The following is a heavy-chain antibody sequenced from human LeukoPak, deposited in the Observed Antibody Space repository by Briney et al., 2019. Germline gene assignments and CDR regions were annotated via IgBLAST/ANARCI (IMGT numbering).Heavy chain of an antibody. J-gene: IGHJ3*02. D-gene: IGHD3-10*01. Sequence: GESLKISCEGSGYSFTNYWLGWVRQMPGKGLEWMGIIYPGDSDTRYSPSLQGQVTISADKSISTAYLQWSSLRASDTAMYYCARSWSNYYGSGPGAFDIWGQGTMVTVSS. V-gene: IGHV5-51*01. CDR2: IYPGDSDT. CDR1: GYSFTNYW. CDR3: ARSWSNYYGSGPGAFDI.